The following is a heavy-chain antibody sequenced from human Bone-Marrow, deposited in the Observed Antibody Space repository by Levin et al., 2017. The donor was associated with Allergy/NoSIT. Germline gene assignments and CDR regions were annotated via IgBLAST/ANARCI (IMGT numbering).Heavy chain of an antibody. CDR1: GFVFTDYH. V-gene: IGHV3-11*01. J-gene: IGHJ6*02. CDR2: IRNSGTPK. Sequence: PGGSLRLSCVASGFVFTDYHINWIRQAPGKGLEWVSSIRNSGTPKDYADSVKDRFTISRDNATNSVFLHMNNLRAEDTAVYYCVREPHCFNVGRYGDCHGLDVWGQGTTVIVSS. CDR3: VREPHCFNVGRYGDCHGLDV. D-gene: IGHD5-18*01.